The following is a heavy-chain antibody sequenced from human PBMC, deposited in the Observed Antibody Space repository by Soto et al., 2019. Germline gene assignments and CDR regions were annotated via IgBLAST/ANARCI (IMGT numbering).Heavy chain of an antibody. CDR2: IGSNGGNT. D-gene: IGHD1-26*01. V-gene: IGHV3-64D*06. J-gene: IGHJ4*02. Sequence: GGSLRLSCSASGFTFSSYAMHWVRQAPGKGLEYVSAIGSNGGNTHYADSVKGRFTISRDNSKNTLYLQMSSLRAEDTAVYYCVRDGGSFGTSYLDYWGQGTLVTVSS. CDR1: GFTFSSYA. CDR3: VRDGGSFGTSYLDY.